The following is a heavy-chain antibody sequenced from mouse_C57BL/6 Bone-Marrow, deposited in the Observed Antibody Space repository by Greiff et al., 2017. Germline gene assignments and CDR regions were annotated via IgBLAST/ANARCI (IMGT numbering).Heavy chain of an antibody. V-gene: IGHV1-55*01. CDR3: ARPLLPY. CDR1: GYTFTSYW. D-gene: IGHD1-1*01. J-gene: IGHJ2*01. Sequence: VQLQQPGAELVKPGASVKMSCKASGYTFTSYWITWVKQRPGQGLEWIGDIYPGSGSTNYNEKFKSKATLTVDKSSSTAYMQLSSLTSEDSAVYYCARPLLPYWGQGTTLTVSS. CDR2: IYPGSGST.